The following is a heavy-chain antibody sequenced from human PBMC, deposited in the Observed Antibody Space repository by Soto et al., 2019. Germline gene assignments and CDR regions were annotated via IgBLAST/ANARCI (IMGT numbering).Heavy chain of an antibody. Sequence: ASVKVSCKVSGYTLTELSMHWVRQAPGKGLEWMGGFDPEDGETIYAQKFQGRVTMTEDTSTDTAYMELSSLKTEDTAVYYCTTGLGTFDFWGQGALVTVSS. D-gene: IGHD1-1*01. CDR1: GYTLTELS. J-gene: IGHJ4*02. CDR2: FDPEDGET. V-gene: IGHV1-24*01. CDR3: TTGLGTFDF.